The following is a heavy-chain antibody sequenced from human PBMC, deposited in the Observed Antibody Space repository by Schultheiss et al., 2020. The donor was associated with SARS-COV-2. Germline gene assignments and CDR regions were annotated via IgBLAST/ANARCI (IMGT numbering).Heavy chain of an antibody. J-gene: IGHJ4*02. CDR3: ARDSGRITMIVVD. CDR2: ISSNGGST. D-gene: IGHD3-22*01. CDR1: GFTFSSYA. V-gene: IGHV3-64*04. Sequence: GESLKISCSASGFTFSSYAMHWVRQAPGKGLEYVSAISSNGGSTYYADSVKGRFTISRDNSKNTLYLQMNSLRAEDTAVYYCARDSGRITMIVVDWGQGTLVTVSS.